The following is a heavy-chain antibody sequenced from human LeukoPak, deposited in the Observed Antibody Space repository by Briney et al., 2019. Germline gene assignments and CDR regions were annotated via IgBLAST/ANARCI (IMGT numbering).Heavy chain of an antibody. J-gene: IGHJ4*02. CDR1: GFDFSSYG. CDR3: AKGAVAGPAYFDY. Sequence: GESLRLSCAASGFDFSSYGMHWVRQAPGKGLEWVAVISYDGSNKYYADSVKGRFTISRDNSKNTLYLQMNSLRAEDTAVYYCAKGAVAGPAYFDYWGQGTLVTVSS. V-gene: IGHV3-30*18. CDR2: ISYDGSNK. D-gene: IGHD6-19*01.